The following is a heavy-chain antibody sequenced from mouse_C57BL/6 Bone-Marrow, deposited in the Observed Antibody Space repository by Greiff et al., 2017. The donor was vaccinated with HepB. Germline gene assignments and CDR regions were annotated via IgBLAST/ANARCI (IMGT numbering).Heavy chain of an antibody. Sequence: QVQLQQSGPELVKPGASVKISCKASGYTFTDYYINWVKQRPGQGLEWIGWIFPGSGSTYYNEKFKGKATLTVDKSSSTAYMLRSSLTSEDSAVYFCAREVGVTPDYYARDYWGQGTSVTVSS. CDR2: IFPGSGST. V-gene: IGHV1-75*01. J-gene: IGHJ4*01. D-gene: IGHD2-2*01. CDR1: GYTFTDYY. CDR3: AREVGVTPDYYARDY.